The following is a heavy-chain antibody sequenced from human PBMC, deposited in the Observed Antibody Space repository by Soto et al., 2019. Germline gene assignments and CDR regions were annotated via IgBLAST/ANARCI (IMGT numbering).Heavy chain of an antibody. CDR2: IYHSGST. CDR3: VTSLNYDFWRDGGRHYYFDY. V-gene: IGHV4-4*02. CDR1: GGSISSSYW. D-gene: IGHD3-3*01. J-gene: IGHJ4*02. Sequence: SETLSLTCAVSGGSISSSYWWNWVRQPPGKGLEWIGKIYHSGSTNYNPSLKNRVTVSVDKSNNQFSLRLSSVTAADTAVYFCVTSLNYDFWRDGGRHYYFDYWGQGTLVTVSS.